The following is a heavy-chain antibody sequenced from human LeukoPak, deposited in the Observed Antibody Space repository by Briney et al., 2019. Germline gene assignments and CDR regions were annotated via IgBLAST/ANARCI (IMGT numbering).Heavy chain of an antibody. D-gene: IGHD1-26*01. Sequence: PGGSLRFSCAASGFTFSSSWMSWVRQAPGKGLEWVATIKEDGSDKYYVDSVKGRFTISRDNAKNSLSLQINSLRAEDTAVYYCARYGNLGYWGQGTLVTVSS. CDR1: GFTFSSSW. J-gene: IGHJ4*02. CDR3: ARYGNLGY. CDR2: IKEDGSDK. V-gene: IGHV3-7*01.